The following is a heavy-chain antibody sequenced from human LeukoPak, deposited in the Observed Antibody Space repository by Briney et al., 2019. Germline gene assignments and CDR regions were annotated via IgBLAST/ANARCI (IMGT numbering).Heavy chain of an antibody. CDR2: IYYSGST. D-gene: IGHD3/OR15-3a*01. Sequence: SETLSLTCTVSGGSISSYYWSWIRQPPGKGLEWIGYIYYSGSTNYNPSLKSRVTISVDTSKNQFSLKLSSVTAADTAVYYCAREGLGVNPPYYFDYWGQGTLVTVSS. CDR3: AREGLGVNPPYYFDY. V-gene: IGHV4-59*01. J-gene: IGHJ4*02. CDR1: GGSISSYY.